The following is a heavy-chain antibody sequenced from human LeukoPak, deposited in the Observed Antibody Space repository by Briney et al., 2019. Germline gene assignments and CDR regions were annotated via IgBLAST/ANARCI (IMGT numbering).Heavy chain of an antibody. CDR1: GYSISSGYY. V-gene: IGHV4-38-2*02. J-gene: IGHJ6*03. D-gene: IGHD6-13*01. CDR2: INHSGST. CDR3: ARGGIAAAGNYYYYYMDV. Sequence: PSETLSLTCIVSGYSISSGYYWGWIRQPPGKGLEWIGEINHSGSTNYNPSLKSRVTISVDTSKNQFSLKLSSVTAADTAVYYCARGGIAAAGNYYYYYMDVWGKGTTVTISS.